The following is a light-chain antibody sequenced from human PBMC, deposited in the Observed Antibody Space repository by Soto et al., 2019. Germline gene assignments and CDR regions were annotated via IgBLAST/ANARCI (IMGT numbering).Light chain of an antibody. Sequence: EVVLTQSPGTLSLSPGERATLSCRASQGVTTAYLAWYQHKPGQAPRLLIYGASNRATGIPDRFSGSGSGTDFTLTISRLEPEDFAVYSCQQYSASPLFTFGRGTKVDLK. CDR2: GAS. CDR1: QGVTTAY. V-gene: IGKV3-20*01. J-gene: IGKJ3*01. CDR3: QQYSASPLFT.